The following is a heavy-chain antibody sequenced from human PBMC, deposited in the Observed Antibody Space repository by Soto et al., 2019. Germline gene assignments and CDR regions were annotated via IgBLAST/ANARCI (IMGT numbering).Heavy chain of an antibody. Sequence: QVQLQQSGPGLVKPSQTLSLTCAISGDSVSSNSAAWNWIRHSPSRGLEWLGRTYYRSKWYNDYAVPVKSRITINPDTCKNQFSLQLNSVTPECTAVYSSARDGFCSGGSCYPDYYCYVMDVWGQGTTVTVAS. CDR2: TYYRSKWYN. V-gene: IGHV6-1*01. D-gene: IGHD2-15*01. J-gene: IGHJ6*02. CDR3: ARDGFCSGGSCYPDYYCYVMDV. CDR1: GDSVSSNSAA.